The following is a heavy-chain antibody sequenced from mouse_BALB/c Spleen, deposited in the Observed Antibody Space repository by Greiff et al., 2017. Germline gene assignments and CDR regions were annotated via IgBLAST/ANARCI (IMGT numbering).Heavy chain of an antibody. CDR3: TRGGYDYDEGAAMDY. CDR1: GYTFTSYW. Sequence: VHVKQSGTVLARPGASVKMSCKASGYTFTSYWMHWVKQRPGQGLEWIGAIYPGNSDTSYNQKFKGKAKLTAVTSTSTAYMELSSLTNEDSAVYYCTRGGYDYDEGAAMDYWGQGTSVTVSS. J-gene: IGHJ4*01. D-gene: IGHD2-4*01. V-gene: IGHV1-5*01. CDR2: IYPGNSDT.